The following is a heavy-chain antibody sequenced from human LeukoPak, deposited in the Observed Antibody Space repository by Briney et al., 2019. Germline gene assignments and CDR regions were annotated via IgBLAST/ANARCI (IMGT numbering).Heavy chain of an antibody. Sequence: ASVKVSCKASGYTFTSYYMHWVRQAPGQGLEWMGIINPSGGSTSYAKKFQGRVTMNRDMSTSTVYLELSSLRSEDTAVYYCARTSREGPTPFDYWGQGTLVTVSS. D-gene: IGHD1-26*01. CDR1: GYTFTSYY. J-gene: IGHJ4*02. CDR3: ARTSREGPTPFDY. V-gene: IGHV1-46*01. CDR2: INPSGGST.